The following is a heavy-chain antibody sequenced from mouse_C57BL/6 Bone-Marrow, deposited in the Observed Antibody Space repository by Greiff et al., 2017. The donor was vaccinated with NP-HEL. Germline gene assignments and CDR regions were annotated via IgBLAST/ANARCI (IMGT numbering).Heavy chain of an antibody. Sequence: EVQLQQSGAELVRPGASVKLSCTASGFNIKDDYMHWVKQRPEQGLEWIGWIDPENGDTEYASKFQGKATITADTSSNTAYLQLSSLTSEDTAVYYCTRLGPLYWYFDVWGTGTTVTVSS. CDR1: GFNIKDDY. D-gene: IGHD4-1*01. CDR2: IDPENGDT. V-gene: IGHV14-4*01. J-gene: IGHJ1*03. CDR3: TRLGPLYWYFDV.